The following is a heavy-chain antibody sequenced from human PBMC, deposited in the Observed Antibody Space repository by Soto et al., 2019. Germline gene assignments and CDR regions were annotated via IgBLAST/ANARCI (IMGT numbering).Heavy chain of an antibody. CDR1: GFTFSTYA. CDR2: MSASGDNT. Sequence: EVQLLESGGGLVQPGGSLRLSCAASGFTFSTYALTWVRQAPGKGLEWVSGMSASGDNTYYADSVKGRFTISRDNSRDTVFLQMNSLGVEDTAIYYCVKSPPFGVVSLWYYFDYWGLGTLVNVSS. J-gene: IGHJ4*02. V-gene: IGHV3-23*01. CDR3: VKSPPFGVVSLWYYFDY. D-gene: IGHD3-3*01.